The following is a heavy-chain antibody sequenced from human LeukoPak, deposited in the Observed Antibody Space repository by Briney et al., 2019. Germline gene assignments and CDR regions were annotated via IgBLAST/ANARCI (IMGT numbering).Heavy chain of an antibody. V-gene: IGHV3-53*01. CDR2: IYSGGST. CDR3: ARHYYGSGSS. CDR1: GFTVSSNY. Sequence: GGSLRLSCAASGFTVSSNYMGWVRQAPGRGLEWVSVIYSGGSTYYADSVKGRFTISRDNSKNTLYLQMNSLRAEDTAVYYCARHYYGSGSSWGQGTLVTVSS. J-gene: IGHJ5*02. D-gene: IGHD3-10*01.